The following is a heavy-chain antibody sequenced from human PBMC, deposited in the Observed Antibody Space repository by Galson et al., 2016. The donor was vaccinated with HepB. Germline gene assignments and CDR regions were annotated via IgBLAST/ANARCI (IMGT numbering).Heavy chain of an antibody. CDR2: ISSTGSYT. CDR1: GFNLKDHY. Sequence: SLRLSCAASGFNLKDHYMSWVRQAPEKGLEWVAYISSTGSYTNYPDYLKGRFIISKNNAESSLYLQMNSLRGEDTAVYYCAREGDDPDAFDVWGQGTVVTVSS. CDR3: AREGDDPDAFDV. D-gene: IGHD5-24*01. J-gene: IGHJ3*01. V-gene: IGHV3-11*06.